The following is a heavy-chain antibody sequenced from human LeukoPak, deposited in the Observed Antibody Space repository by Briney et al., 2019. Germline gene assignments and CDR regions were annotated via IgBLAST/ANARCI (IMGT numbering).Heavy chain of an antibody. J-gene: IGHJ4*02. CDR1: GYTFTGYY. Sequence: ASVKVSCKASGYTFTGYYMHWVRQAPGQGLEWMGWINPSSGGTNYAQKFQGRVTMTRDTSISTAYMELSRLRSDDTAVYYCAREVYCSSTSCYSRDLDYWGQGTLVTVSS. D-gene: IGHD2-2*01. CDR3: AREVYCSSTSCYSRDLDY. V-gene: IGHV1-2*02. CDR2: INPSSGGT.